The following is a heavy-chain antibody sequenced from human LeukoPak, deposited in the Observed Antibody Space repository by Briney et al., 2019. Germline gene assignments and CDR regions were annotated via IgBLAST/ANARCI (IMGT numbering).Heavy chain of an antibody. CDR2: TRNKANSYTT. V-gene: IGHV3-72*01. CDR3: ARVGSGYDLDY. J-gene: IGHJ4*02. D-gene: IGHD5-12*01. Sequence: SGGSLRLSCAASGFTFSDHYMDWVRQAPGKGLEWGGRTRNKANSYTTEYAASVKGRFTISRDDSKNSLYLQMNSLKTEDTAVYYCARVGSGYDLDYWGQGTLVTVSS. CDR1: GFTFSDHY.